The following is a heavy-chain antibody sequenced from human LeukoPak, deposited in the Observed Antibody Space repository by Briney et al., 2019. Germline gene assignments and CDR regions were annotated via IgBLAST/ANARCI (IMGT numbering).Heavy chain of an antibody. J-gene: IGHJ3*01. CDR3: ARDFYYDTSGGGLT. V-gene: IGHV1-69*05. CDR1: GGTFSGYG. D-gene: IGHD3-22*01. CDR2: VVPMSGTA. Sequence: SVKVSCKASGGTFSGYGINWARQAPGQGLEWMGRVVPMSGTANYAQKFQGRVTITTDESTSTAYMELTSLRSEDTAVYYCARDFYYDTSGGGLTWGQGTMVTVSS.